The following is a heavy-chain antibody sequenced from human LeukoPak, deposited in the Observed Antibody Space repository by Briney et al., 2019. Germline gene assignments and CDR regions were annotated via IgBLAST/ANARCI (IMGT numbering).Heavy chain of an antibody. CDR2: ISSSGTTI. Sequence: GGSLRLSCAASGFTFSSYEMNWVRQAPGKGLEWVSFISSSGTTINQPASVKGRFTISRDNAKNSVHLQMDNLRVEDTAVYYCARGWDRAHPTGFEFDVWGQGTLVTVSS. V-gene: IGHV3-48*03. CDR1: GFTFSSYE. CDR3: ARGWDRAHPTGFEFDV. J-gene: IGHJ4*02. D-gene: IGHD1-26*01.